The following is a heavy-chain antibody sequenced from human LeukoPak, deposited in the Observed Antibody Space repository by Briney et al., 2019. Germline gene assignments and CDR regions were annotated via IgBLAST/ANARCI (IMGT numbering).Heavy chain of an antibody. CDR1: GDSVSNNIAA. V-gene: IGHV6-1*01. CDR3: ARDMRWGELLGGWFDP. Sequence: SQTLSLTCAISGDSVSNNIAAWNWIRQSPSRGLEWLGRTYYRSKWYNDYAASVKSRITINPDTSKNQFSLKLSSVTAADTAVYYCARDMRWGELLGGWFDPWGQGTLVTVSS. J-gene: IGHJ5*02. CDR2: TYYRSKWYN. D-gene: IGHD1-26*01.